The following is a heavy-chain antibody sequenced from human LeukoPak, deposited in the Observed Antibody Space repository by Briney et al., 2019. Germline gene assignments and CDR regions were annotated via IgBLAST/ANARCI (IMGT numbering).Heavy chain of an antibody. V-gene: IGHV3-30*18. CDR1: GFTFSSYG. D-gene: IGHD6-19*01. Sequence: GRSLRLSCAASGFTFSSYGMHWVRQAPGKGLEWVAVISYDGSSKYYADSVKGRFTISRDNSKNTLYLQMNSLRAEDTAVYYCAKSGAVAGSNWFDPWGQGTLVTVSS. CDR2: ISYDGSSK. CDR3: AKSGAVAGSNWFDP. J-gene: IGHJ5*02.